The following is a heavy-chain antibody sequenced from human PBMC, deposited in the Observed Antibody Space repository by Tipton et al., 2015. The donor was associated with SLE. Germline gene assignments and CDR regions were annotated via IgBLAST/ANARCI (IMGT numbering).Heavy chain of an antibody. D-gene: IGHD2-2*02. CDR2: ISAYNGNT. CDR1: GYTFTSYG. V-gene: IGHV1-18*01. Sequence: QSGPEVKKPGASVKVSCKASGYTFTSYGISWVRQAPGQGLEWMGWISAYNGNTNYAQKLQGRVTMTTDTSTSTAYMELRSLRSDDTAVYYCASGDIVVVPAAIRDYYYYGMDVWGQGTTVTVSS. J-gene: IGHJ6*02. CDR3: ASGDIVVVPAAIRDYYYYGMDV.